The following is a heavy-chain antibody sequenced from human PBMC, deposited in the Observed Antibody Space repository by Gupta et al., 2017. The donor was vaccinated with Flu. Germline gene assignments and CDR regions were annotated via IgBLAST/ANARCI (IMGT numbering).Heavy chain of an antibody. J-gene: IGHJ4*02. Sequence: HAPGKGWEWVSSMCSSRSYIFYADSVGGRFTTSRDNAENSLYLQMNSLRAEDTAVYYCTRAWDCSCGSCYSDYWGQGALVTVSS. CDR2: MCSSRSYI. CDR3: TRAWDCSCGSCYSDY. D-gene: IGHD2-15*01. V-gene: IGHV3-21*01.